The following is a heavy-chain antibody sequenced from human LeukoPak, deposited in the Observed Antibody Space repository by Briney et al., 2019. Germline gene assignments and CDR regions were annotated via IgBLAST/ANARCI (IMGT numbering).Heavy chain of an antibody. J-gene: IGHJ4*02. CDR2: IFSSGST. Sequence: SETLSLTCTVSGGSISSCGHYWNWIRQHPGKVLEWSRYIFSSGSTSYNPSLKSGLTISVDTSKSQFSLKLSSVPVADTAVYFCARGLTGEGYYDYWGQGTLVSVSS. CDR1: GGSISSCGHY. D-gene: IGHD7-27*01. CDR3: ARGLTGEGYYDY. V-gene: IGHV4-31*03.